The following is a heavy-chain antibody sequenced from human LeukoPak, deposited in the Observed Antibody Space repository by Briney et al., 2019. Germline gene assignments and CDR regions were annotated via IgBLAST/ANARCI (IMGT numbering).Heavy chain of an antibody. CDR2: ISGSGGST. Sequence: PSETLSLTCAVSGASISSNNWWWSWIRQAPGKGLEGVSAISGSGGSTYYADSVKGRFTISRDNSKDTLYLQMNSLRAEDTAVYYCAKEPFAGYSSGWYWLWGQGTLVTVSS. CDR1: GASISSNN. D-gene: IGHD6-19*01. CDR3: AKEPFAGYSSGWYWL. J-gene: IGHJ4*02. V-gene: IGHV3-23*01.